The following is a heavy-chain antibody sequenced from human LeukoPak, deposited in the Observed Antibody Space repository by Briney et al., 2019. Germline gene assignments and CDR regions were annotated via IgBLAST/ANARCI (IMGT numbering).Heavy chain of an antibody. J-gene: IGHJ4*01. CDR3: VKRYCSGDTCYSAFDY. V-gene: IGHV3-23*01. CDR1: GFSFSNNA. D-gene: IGHD2-15*01. CDR2: IRNSGGGT. Sequence: PTGGSLRLSCAASGFSFSNNAMSWVRQAPGNGLEWVSAIRNSGGGTYYADSLQGRFTISRDNSKNTLYLQMNSLRAEDTAVYYCVKRYCSGDTCYSAFDYWGHGTLVTVSS.